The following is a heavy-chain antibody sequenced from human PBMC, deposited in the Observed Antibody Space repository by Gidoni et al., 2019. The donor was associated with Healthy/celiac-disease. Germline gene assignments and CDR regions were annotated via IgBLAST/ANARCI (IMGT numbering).Heavy chain of an antibody. CDR2: ISGSGGST. J-gene: IGHJ4*02. CDR1: GFPFSSYA. Sequence: EVQLLESGGGLVQPGGSLRLSCPASGFPFSSYAMSWVRQAPGKGLEWVSAISGSGGSTYYADSVKGRFTISRDNSKNTLYLQMNSLRAEDTAVYYCAKDGYSSSWYGYWGQGTLVTVSS. D-gene: IGHD6-13*01. V-gene: IGHV3-23*01. CDR3: AKDGYSSSWYGY.